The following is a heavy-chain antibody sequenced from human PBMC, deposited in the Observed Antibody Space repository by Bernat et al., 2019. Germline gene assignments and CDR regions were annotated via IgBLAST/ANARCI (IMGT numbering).Heavy chain of an antibody. CDR2: IWYDGSNK. J-gene: IGHJ4*02. V-gene: IGHV3-33*01. CDR1: GFTFSSYG. CDR3: ARDNSGPLDY. D-gene: IGHD5-12*01. Sequence: QVQLVESGGGVVQPGRSLRLSCAASGFTFSSYGMHWVRQAPGKGLEWVAVIWYDGSNKYYADSVKGRFTISRDNSRNTLYLQMNSLRAEDTAVYYCARDNSGPLDYWGQGTLVTVSS.